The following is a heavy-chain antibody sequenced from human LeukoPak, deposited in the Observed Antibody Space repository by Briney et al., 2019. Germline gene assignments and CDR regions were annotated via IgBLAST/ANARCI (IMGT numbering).Heavy chain of an antibody. CDR3: AKVLLGDIVVVVAATPVYYGMDV. Sequence: GGSLRLSCAASGFTFSSYAMSWVRQAPGKGLEWVSAISGSGGSTYYADSVKGRFTISRDNSKNTLCLQMNSLRAEDTAVYYCAKVLLGDIVVVVAATPVYYGMDVWGQGTTVTVSS. CDR2: ISGSGGST. D-gene: IGHD2-15*01. J-gene: IGHJ6*02. V-gene: IGHV3-23*01. CDR1: GFTFSSYA.